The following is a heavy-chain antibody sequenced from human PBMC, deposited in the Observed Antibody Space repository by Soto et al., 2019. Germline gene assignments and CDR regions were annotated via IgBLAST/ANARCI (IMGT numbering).Heavy chain of an antibody. CDR3: ASSHAERVEPYYFDY. CDR1: GFTFSSYA. CDR2: ISYDGSNK. J-gene: IGHJ4*02. Sequence: QVQLVESGGGVVQPGRSLRLSCAASGFTFSSYAMHWVRQAPGKGLEWVAVISYDGSNKYYADSVKGRFTISRDNSKNTLYLQMNSRRAEDTAVYYCASSHAERVEPYYFDYWGQGTLVTVSS. D-gene: IGHD6-6*01. V-gene: IGHV3-30-3*01.